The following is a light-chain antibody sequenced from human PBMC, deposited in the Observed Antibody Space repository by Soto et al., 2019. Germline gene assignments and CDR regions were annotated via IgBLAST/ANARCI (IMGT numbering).Light chain of an antibody. Sequence: DIQMTQSQSSLSASLXDRVPITFLASQSIANFLNXXEQKTXXXTKIXXXAAXTLQSGVPSKFIGSGFGKDFTLTISSLQTEDFATYYCQQNYSPPTSTFGQGTRLEIK. CDR2: AAX. CDR1: QSIANF. CDR3: QQNYSPPTST. V-gene: IGKV1-39*01. J-gene: IGKJ5*01.